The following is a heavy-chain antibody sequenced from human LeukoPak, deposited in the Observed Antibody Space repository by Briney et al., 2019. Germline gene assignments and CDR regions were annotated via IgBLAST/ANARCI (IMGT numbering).Heavy chain of an antibody. CDR3: AKSSGYTSSWYNFQH. J-gene: IGHJ1*01. D-gene: IGHD6-13*01. Sequence: GGSLRLSCAASGFIFSSYAMSWVRQAPGKGPEWVSAISGSGGTTYYADSVKGRFTISRDNPKNTLYLQMNSLRVDDTAVYYCAKSSGYTSSWYNFQHWGQGTLVTVSS. CDR2: ISGSGGTT. CDR1: GFIFSSYA. V-gene: IGHV3-23*01.